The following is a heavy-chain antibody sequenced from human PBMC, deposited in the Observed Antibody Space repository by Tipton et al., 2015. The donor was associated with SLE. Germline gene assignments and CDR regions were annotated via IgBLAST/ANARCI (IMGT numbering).Heavy chain of an antibody. CDR1: GGSINGYY. J-gene: IGHJ4*02. D-gene: IGHD5-12*01. V-gene: IGHV4-59*12. CDR3: ARRTSGYAPDY. Sequence: TLSLTCTVSGGSINGYYWNWFRQPPGRELEWIGSIYYSGSTYYNPSLKSRVTISVDTSKSQFSLKLRSVTAADTAFYYCARRTSGYAPDYWGQGTLVTVSS. CDR2: IYYSGST.